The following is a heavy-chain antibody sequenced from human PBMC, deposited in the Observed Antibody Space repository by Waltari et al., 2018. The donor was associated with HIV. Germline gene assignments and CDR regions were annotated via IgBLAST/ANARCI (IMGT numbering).Heavy chain of an antibody. CDR2: INPNSGGT. D-gene: IGHD6-13*01. CDR1: GYTFTGYY. J-gene: IGHJ4*02. Sequence: QVQLVQSGAAVKKPGASVQVSCKSSGYTFTGYYMHWVRLAPGQGLEWMGWINPNSGGTNYAQKFQGRVTMTRDTSISTAYMELSRLRSDDTAVYYCARVVGSSPQGDFDYWGQGTLVTVSS. V-gene: IGHV1-2*02. CDR3: ARVVGSSPQGDFDY.